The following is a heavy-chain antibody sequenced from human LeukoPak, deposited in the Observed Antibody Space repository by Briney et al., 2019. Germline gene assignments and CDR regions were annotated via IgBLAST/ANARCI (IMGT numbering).Heavy chain of an antibody. V-gene: IGHV3-21*04. J-gene: IGHJ4*02. CDR1: GFTFSSHS. CDR2: ISSSSSYI. Sequence: GGSLRLSCVASGFTFSSHSMNWVRQAPGKGLEWVSSISSSSSYIYYADSVKGRFTISRDNAKNSLYLQMNRLRAEDTAVYYCARGSSSGYLRVKLDSWGQGTLVTVSS. CDR3: ARGSSSGYLRVKLDS. D-gene: IGHD6-19*01.